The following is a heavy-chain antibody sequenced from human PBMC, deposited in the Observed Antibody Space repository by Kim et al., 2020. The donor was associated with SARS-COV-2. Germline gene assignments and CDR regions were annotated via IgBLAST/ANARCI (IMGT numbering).Heavy chain of an antibody. Sequence: GGSLRLSCEASGFTFDDRWMDWVRQAPGKGLVWVARVVCDGGYTTYADSVKGRFTISRDNTRNTLYLQMNSLRADDTAFYYCARDISDSMDF. J-gene: IGHJ6*01. V-gene: IGHV3-74*01. CDR3: ARDISDSMDF. CDR2: VVCDGGYT. CDR1: GFTFDDRW.